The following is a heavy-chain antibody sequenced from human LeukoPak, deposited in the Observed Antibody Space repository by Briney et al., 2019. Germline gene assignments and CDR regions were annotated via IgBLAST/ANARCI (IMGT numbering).Heavy chain of an antibody. CDR2: IYYSGST. Sequence: SETLSLTCTVSVGSISSSSYYSGWIRQPPGKGLEWIGSIYYSGSTYYNPSLKSRVTISVDTSKNQFSLKLSSVTAADTAVYYCARHHNTIAVAATHFDYWGQGTLVTVSS. J-gene: IGHJ4*02. CDR3: ARHHNTIAVAATHFDY. CDR1: VGSISSSSYY. D-gene: IGHD6-19*01. V-gene: IGHV4-39*01.